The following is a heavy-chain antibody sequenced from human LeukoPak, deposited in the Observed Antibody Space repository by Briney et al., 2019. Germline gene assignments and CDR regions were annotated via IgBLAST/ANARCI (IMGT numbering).Heavy chain of an antibody. CDR3: ASTSIDAFDI. CDR1: GYSFTSYW. D-gene: IGHD3-16*01. Sequence: GESLKISCKGSGYSFTSYWIGWVRQMPGKGLEWMGIIYPVDSATRYSPSIQGQVTISADKSISTAYLQWSSLKASDTAMYYCASTSIDAFDIWGQGTMVTVSS. J-gene: IGHJ3*02. CDR2: IYPVDSAT. V-gene: IGHV5-51*01.